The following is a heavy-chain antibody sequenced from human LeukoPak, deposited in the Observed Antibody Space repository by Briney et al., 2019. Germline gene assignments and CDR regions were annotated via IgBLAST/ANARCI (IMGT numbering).Heavy chain of an antibody. J-gene: IGHJ4*02. Sequence: SETLSLTCTVSGGSITSRDYYWAWIRQPPGEGLQWIGSIDYTAKTFYSPSLKSRVTISVDTSTNHFTLKLRSVTAADTAVYYCARDVLWCGSSRYFFDYWGQGSLVTVSS. V-gene: IGHV4-39*02. CDR1: GGSITSRDYY. CDR2: IDYTAKT. D-gene: IGHD3-9*01. CDR3: ARDVLWCGSSRYFFDY.